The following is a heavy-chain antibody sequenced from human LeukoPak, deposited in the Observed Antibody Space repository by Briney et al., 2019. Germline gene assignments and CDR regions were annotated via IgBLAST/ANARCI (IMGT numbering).Heavy chain of an antibody. Sequence: GGSLRLSCAASGFTFSSYAMSWVRQAPGKGLEWVSAISGSGGSTYYADSVKGRFTISRDNSKNTLYLQMNSLRAEDTAVYYCAKDRKLRYFDWLLYFDYWGQGNLVTVSS. CDR3: AKDRKLRYFDWLLYFDY. V-gene: IGHV3-23*01. D-gene: IGHD3-9*01. CDR2: ISGSGGST. J-gene: IGHJ4*02. CDR1: GFTFSSYA.